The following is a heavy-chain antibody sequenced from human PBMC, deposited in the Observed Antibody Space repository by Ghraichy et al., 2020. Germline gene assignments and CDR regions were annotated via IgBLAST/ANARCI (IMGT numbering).Heavy chain of an antibody. CDR3: ARGRQYTSGWEEPYYFDS. Sequence: GGSLRLSCAASGFTFSSYGIHCVRQAPGKGLEWVALIWSDGSNKYYADSVKGRFTISRDNSKNTLYLQMNSLRADDTAVYYCARGRQYTSGWEEPYYFDSWGQGTLVIVSS. CDR1: GFTFSSYG. D-gene: IGHD6-19*01. J-gene: IGHJ4*02. CDR2: IWSDGSNK. V-gene: IGHV3-33*01.